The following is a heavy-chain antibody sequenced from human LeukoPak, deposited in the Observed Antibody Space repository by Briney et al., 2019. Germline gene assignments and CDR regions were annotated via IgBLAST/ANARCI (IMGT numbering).Heavy chain of an antibody. J-gene: IGHJ6*03. CDR3: ARAYSSSWRNYYYYYMDV. Sequence: PGGSLRLSCAASGFTFSSYSMNWVRHAPGKGLEWDSYIRSSSSTIYYADSVKGRFTISRDNAKNSLYLQMNSLRAEDTAVYYCARAYSSSWRNYYYYYMDVWGKGTTVTVSS. D-gene: IGHD6-13*01. V-gene: IGHV3-48*01. CDR2: IRSSSSTI. CDR1: GFTFSSYS.